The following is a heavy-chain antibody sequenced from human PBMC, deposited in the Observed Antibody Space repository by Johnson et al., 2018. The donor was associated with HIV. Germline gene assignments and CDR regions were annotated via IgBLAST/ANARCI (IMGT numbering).Heavy chain of an antibody. CDR1: GFTFSDYY. CDR3: AREGGATIFGVTDAFDI. D-gene: IGHD3-3*01. V-gene: IGHV3-11*04. CDR2: IGGSDTTI. Sequence: QVQLVESGGGLVKPGGSLRLSCAASGFTFSDYYMSWIRQAPGKGLEWVSYIGGSDTTIYYADSVKGRFTISRDNAKNLIYLQMNSLRAYDTAVYYCAREGGATIFGVTDAFDIWGQGTMVSVS. J-gene: IGHJ3*02.